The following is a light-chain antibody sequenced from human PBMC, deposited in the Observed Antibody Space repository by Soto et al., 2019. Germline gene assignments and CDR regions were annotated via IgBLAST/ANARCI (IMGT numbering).Light chain of an antibody. V-gene: IGLV2-14*02. CDR1: SSDVGSYKL. CDR2: DVN. CDR3: SSYTSSNTSVV. J-gene: IGLJ2*01. Sequence: QSALTQPASVSGSPGQSITISCTGTSSDVGSYKLVSWYQQHPGKAPKLMIYDVNNRPSGVSDRFSGSKSGNTASLTISGLQAEDEADFYCSSYTSSNTSVVFGGGTKVTVL.